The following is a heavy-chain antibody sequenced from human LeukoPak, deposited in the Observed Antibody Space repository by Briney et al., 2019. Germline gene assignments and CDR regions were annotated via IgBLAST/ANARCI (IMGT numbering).Heavy chain of an antibody. V-gene: IGHV4-61*02. J-gene: IGHJ2*01. D-gene: IGHD1-26*01. CDR1: GGSISSGSYY. CDR2: IYTSGST. Sequence: SQTLSLTCTVSGGSISSGSYYWSWIRQPAGKGLEWIGRIYTSGSTNYNPSLKSRVTISVDTSKNQFSLKLSSVTAADTAVYYCASSGSSPRYFDLWGRGTLVTVSS. CDR3: ASSGSSPRYFDL.